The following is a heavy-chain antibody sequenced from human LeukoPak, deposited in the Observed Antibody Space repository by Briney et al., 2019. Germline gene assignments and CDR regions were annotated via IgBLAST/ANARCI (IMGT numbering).Heavy chain of an antibody. D-gene: IGHD3-3*01. CDR2: INPNSGGT. J-gene: IGHJ4*02. CDR3: ARDFYDFWSGFYFDY. CDR1: GYTFTGYY. Sequence: GASVKVSCKASGYTFTGYYMHWVRQAPGQGLEWMGWINPNSGGTNYAQKFQGRDTMTRDTSISTAYMELSRLRSDDTAVYYCARDFYDFWSGFYFDYWGQGTLVTVSS. V-gene: IGHV1-2*02.